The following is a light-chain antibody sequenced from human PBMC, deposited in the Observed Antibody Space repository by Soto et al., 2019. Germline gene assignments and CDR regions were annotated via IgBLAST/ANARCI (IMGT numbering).Light chain of an antibody. J-gene: IGKJ1*01. Sequence: EIVMTQSPATLSVSPGERATLSCRASQSVGSKLAWYQQKPGQAPRLLIYGASTRATGIPARFSGSGSGTEFTRTISSLQSEDFTVYFCQQYNTWPRAFGQGTKVEIK. V-gene: IGKV3D-15*01. CDR1: QSVGSK. CDR3: QQYNTWPRA. CDR2: GAS.